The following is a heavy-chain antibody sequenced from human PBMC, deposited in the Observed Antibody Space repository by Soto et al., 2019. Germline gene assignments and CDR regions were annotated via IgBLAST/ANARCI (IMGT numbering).Heavy chain of an antibody. D-gene: IGHD2-21*02. CDR2: ISPYKGNT. CDR1: GYTFSSIG. V-gene: IGHV1-18*01. CDR3: ARGPSCGGDCYLFDY. J-gene: IGHJ4*02. Sequence: ASVKVSCKASGYTFSSIGISWVRQAPGQGLEWMGWISPYKGNTHYAQGLQGRVTMTTDTSTSTAYMELRSLTSDDTAVYYCARGPSCGGDCYLFDYWGQGSLVTVS.